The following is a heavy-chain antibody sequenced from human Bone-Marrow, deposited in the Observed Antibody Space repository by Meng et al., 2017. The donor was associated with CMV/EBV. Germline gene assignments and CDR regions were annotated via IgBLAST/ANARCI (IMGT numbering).Heavy chain of an antibody. V-gene: IGHV3-74*01. Sequence: GESLKISCAASGFTFSSYWMHWVRQAAGKGLVWVSRINSDGSSTSYADAVKGRFTISRDNAKNTLYLQMNSLRAEDTAVYYCARVYCSSTRCLNAEYFQHWGQGTLVTVSS. CDR3: ARVYCSSTRCLNAEYFQH. CDR1: GFTFSSYW. J-gene: IGHJ1*01. D-gene: IGHD2-2*01. CDR2: INSDGSST.